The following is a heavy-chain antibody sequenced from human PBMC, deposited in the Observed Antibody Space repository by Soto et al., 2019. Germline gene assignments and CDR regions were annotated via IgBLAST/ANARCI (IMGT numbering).Heavy chain of an antibody. CDR2: IYYSGST. J-gene: IGHJ5*02. V-gene: IGHV4-30-4*01. D-gene: IGHD3-10*01. Sequence: QVQLQESGPGLVKPSQTLSLTCTVSGGSIRSGDYYWSWIRQPPGKGLEWIGYIYYSGSTYYNPSLKSRVTISIDTSKKQFSLKLSSVTAADTAVYYCARGPNYYNSARGWFDPWGQGTLVTVSS. CDR3: ARGPNYYNSARGWFDP. CDR1: GGSIRSGDYY.